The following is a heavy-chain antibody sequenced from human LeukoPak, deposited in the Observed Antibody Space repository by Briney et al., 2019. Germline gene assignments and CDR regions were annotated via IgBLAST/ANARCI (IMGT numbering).Heavy chain of an antibody. D-gene: IGHD4-23*01. CDR3: AKEHPTVGAFDI. Sequence: GGSLRLSCAASGFTFSSYGMHWVRQAPGKGLEWVAVISYDGSNKYYADSVKGRFTISRDNSKNTLYLQMNSLRAEDTAVYYCAKEHPTVGAFDIWGQGTMVTVSS. CDR2: ISYDGSNK. V-gene: IGHV3-30*18. CDR1: GFTFSSYG. J-gene: IGHJ3*02.